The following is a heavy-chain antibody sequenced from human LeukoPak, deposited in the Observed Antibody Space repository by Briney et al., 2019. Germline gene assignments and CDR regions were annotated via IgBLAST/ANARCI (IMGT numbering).Heavy chain of an antibody. Sequence: GESLKISCKGSGYSFTNYWIGWVRQMPGKGLEWMGIIYPGDSDTRYSPSFQGQVTISADKSINTAYLQWSSLKASDTAIYYCARQGPYYYGSGSSRHYYYYYMDVWGKGTTVTVSS. CDR2: IYPGDSDT. CDR3: ARQGPYYYGSGSSRHYYYYYMDV. J-gene: IGHJ6*03. CDR1: GYSFTNYW. D-gene: IGHD3-10*01. V-gene: IGHV5-51*01.